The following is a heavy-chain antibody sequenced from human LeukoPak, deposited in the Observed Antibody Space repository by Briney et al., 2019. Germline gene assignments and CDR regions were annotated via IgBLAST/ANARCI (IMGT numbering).Heavy chain of an antibody. CDR3: ARGPPGGD. CDR1: GFTFSDHY. J-gene: IGHJ4*02. Sequence: PGGSLRLSCAASGFTFSDHYIDWVRQAPGKGLEWVGRSRDKGNSYTTAYAASVRGRSTISRDDSKNSLYLQMNSLRAEDTAVYYCARGPPGGDWGQGTLVTVSS. CDR2: SRDKGNSYTT. V-gene: IGHV3-72*01. D-gene: IGHD3-10*01.